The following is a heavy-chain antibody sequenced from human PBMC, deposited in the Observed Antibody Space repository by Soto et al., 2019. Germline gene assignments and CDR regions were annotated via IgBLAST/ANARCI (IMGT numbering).Heavy chain of an antibody. CDR2: INGGGSST. CDR3: LVSGNYRFDY. CDR1: GFTFSRYW. D-gene: IGHD1-26*01. Sequence: PGGSLRLSCAASGFTFSRYWMHWVRQAPGKGLVWVARINGGGSSTSYADSVKGRFTISRDNARSTLYLQMNSLRAEDTAVYYCLVSGNYRFDYWGPGILVTVSS. J-gene: IGHJ4*02. V-gene: IGHV3-74*01.